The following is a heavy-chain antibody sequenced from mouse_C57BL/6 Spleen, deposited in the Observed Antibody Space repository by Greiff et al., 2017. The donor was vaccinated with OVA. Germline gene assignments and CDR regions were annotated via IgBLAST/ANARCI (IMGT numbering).Heavy chain of an antibody. CDR3: ASPSYYGSSYVYYFDY. D-gene: IGHD1-1*01. CDR1: GYTFTDYN. V-gene: IGHV1-22*01. Sequence: VQLKESGPELVKPGASVKMSCKASGYTFTDYNMHWVKQSHGKSLEWIGYINPNNGGTSYNQKFKGKATLTVNKSSSTAYMELRSLTSEDSAVYYCASPSYYGSSYVYYFDYWGQGTTLTVSS. CDR2: INPNNGGT. J-gene: IGHJ2*01.